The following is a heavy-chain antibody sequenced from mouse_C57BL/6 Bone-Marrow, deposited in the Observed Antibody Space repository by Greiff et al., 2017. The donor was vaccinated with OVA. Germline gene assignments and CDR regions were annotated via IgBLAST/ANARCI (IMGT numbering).Heavy chain of an antibody. Sequence: DVQLVESGGGLVQPKGSLKLSCAASGFTFNTYAMHWVRQAPGKGLEWVARIRSKSSNYATYYADSVKDRFTISRDDSQSMLYLQMNNLKTEDTAMYYCVREPYYGSSWYFDVWGTGTTVTVSS. J-gene: IGHJ1*03. CDR2: IRSKSSNYAT. CDR3: VREPYYGSSWYFDV. D-gene: IGHD1-1*01. V-gene: IGHV10-3*01. CDR1: GFTFNTYA.